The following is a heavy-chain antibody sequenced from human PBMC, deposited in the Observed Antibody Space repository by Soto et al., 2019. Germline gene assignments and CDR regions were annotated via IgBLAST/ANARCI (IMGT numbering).Heavy chain of an antibody. V-gene: IGHV3-30*18. J-gene: IGHJ3*02. CDR3: AKGLLAIVGTTLPRDAFNI. Sequence: PGGSLRLSCVASGFSFTTYVMHWVRQAPGKXLEWVAVISHDGSYKYYGDAVKGRFTISRDTSKNAVYLEMNSLRPEDTAVYYCAKGLLAIVGTTLPRDAFNIWGQGSMVTVSS. CDR1: GFSFTTYV. D-gene: IGHD1-26*01. CDR2: ISHDGSYK.